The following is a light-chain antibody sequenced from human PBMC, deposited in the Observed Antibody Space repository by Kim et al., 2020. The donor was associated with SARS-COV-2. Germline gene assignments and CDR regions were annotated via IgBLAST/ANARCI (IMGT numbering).Light chain of an antibody. V-gene: IGLV2-14*01. CDR2: EVS. J-gene: IGLJ1*01. CDR3: SSYIRGSTNYV. Sequence: QSITISGTGTSSDVVSYKYVSWYQQHPGKAPKLVIYEVSNRPSGVSNRFSGSKSGNTASLTISGLQAEDEADYYCSSYIRGSTNYVFGTGTKVTVL. CDR1: SSDVVSYKY.